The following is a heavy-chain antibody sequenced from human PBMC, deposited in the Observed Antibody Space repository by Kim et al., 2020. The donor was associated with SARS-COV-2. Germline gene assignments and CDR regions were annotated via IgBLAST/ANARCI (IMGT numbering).Heavy chain of an antibody. V-gene: IGHV3-33*01. CDR1: GFTFSSYG. CDR3: ARGGLLWFGEPYFDY. Sequence: GGSLRLSCAASGFTFSSYGMHWVRQAPGKGLEWVAVIWYDGSNTYYADSVKGRFTISRDNSKNTLYLQMNSLRAEDTAVYYCARGGLLWFGEPYFDYWGQGTLVTVSS. CDR2: IWYDGSNT. J-gene: IGHJ4*02. D-gene: IGHD3-10*01.